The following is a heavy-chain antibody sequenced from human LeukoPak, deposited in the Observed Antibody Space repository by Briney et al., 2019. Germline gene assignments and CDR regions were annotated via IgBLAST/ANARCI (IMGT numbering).Heavy chain of an antibody. D-gene: IGHD1-1*01. V-gene: IGHV1-46*01. CDR2: INPSGGST. Sequence: ASVKVSCMASGYTFTGHYMHWVRQAPGQGLEWMGIINPSGGSTSYAQKFQGRVTMTRDMSTSTVYMELSSLRSEDTAVYYCARGGTVYYYYMDVWGKGTTVTVSS. CDR1: GYTFTGHY. J-gene: IGHJ6*03. CDR3: ARGGTVYYYYMDV.